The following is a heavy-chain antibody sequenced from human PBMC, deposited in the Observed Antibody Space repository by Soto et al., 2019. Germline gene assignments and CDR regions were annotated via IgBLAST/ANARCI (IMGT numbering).Heavy chain of an antibody. CDR2: IYSKTDGGKT. V-gene: IGHV3-15*01. Sequence: EVQLVESGGGLVKPGGSLRLSCAASGFTLSNAWMSWVRQAPGKGLEWIGRIYSKTDGGKTDYAAPVKGRFTISRDDSINTLYLDMSSLKTEDTAVYYCTTAPHSGGWYAFHIWGLGTMVTVSS. D-gene: IGHD6-19*01. CDR1: GFTLSNAW. CDR3: TTAPHSGGWYAFHI. J-gene: IGHJ3*02.